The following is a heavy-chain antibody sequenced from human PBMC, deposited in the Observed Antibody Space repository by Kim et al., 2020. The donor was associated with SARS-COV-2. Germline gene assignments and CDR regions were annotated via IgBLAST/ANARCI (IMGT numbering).Heavy chain of an antibody. Sequence: ADSVKGRFTNSRDNSKNPLDLQMNSLRAEDTAVYYCAKPDSGRYFEPFDYWGQGTLVPVSS. CDR3: AKPDSGRYFEPFDY. D-gene: IGHD1-26*01. J-gene: IGHJ4*02. V-gene: IGHV3-30*02.